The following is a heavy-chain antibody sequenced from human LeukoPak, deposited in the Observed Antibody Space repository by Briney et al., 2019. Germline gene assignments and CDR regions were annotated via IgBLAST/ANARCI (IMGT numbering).Heavy chain of an antibody. CDR2: INWNGGST. CDR1: GFTFDDYG. V-gene: IGHV3-20*04. Sequence: GGSLRLSXAASGFTFDDYGMSWVRQAPGKGLEWVSGINWNGGSTGYADSVKGRFTISRDNAKNSLYLQMNSLRAEDTALYYCARVRKYQLLWGYYYYYYYMDVWGKGTTVTVSS. D-gene: IGHD2-2*01. J-gene: IGHJ6*03. CDR3: ARVRKYQLLWGYYYYYYYMDV.